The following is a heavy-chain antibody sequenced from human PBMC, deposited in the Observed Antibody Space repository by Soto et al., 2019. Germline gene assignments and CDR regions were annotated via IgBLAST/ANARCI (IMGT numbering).Heavy chain of an antibody. CDR3: ARWYSSGLYYLDY. CDR2: IYPGDSDT. V-gene: IGHV5-51*03. J-gene: IGHJ4*02. D-gene: IGHD6-19*01. CDR1: GYSFTRYW. Sequence: GESLKISCKGSGYSFTRYWIAWVRQMPWKGLECMGIIYPGDSDTRYSPSFQGQVTISADKSSAYLQWSSLEASDTAMYYCARWYSSGLYYLDYWGQGTLVTVSS.